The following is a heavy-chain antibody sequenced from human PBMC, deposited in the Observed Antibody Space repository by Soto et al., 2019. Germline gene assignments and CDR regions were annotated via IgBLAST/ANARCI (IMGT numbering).Heavy chain of an antibody. V-gene: IGHV4-59*08. D-gene: IGHD6-13*01. CDR2: IYYSGST. Sequence: SETLSLTCTVSGGSISSYYWSWIRQPPGKGLEWIGYIYYSGSTNYNPSLKSRVTISVDTSKNQFSLKLSSVTAADTAVYYCARTYSSSWFTTPPYFDYWGQGTLVTVS. CDR1: GGSISSYY. J-gene: IGHJ4*02. CDR3: ARTYSSSWFTTPPYFDY.